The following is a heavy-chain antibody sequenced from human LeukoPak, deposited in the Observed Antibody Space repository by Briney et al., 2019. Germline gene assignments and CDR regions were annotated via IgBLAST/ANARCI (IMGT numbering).Heavy chain of an antibody. CDR3: AKDNSPYSNSWLQFFQH. Sequence: GGSLRLSCAASGFSFSDYAMNWVRLAPGKGLEWVSGTSDSGGSTYYADSVKGRFTISRDNSKNTLYLQMNSLRAEDTAVYYCAKDNSPYSNSWLQFFQHWGQGTLVTVSS. D-gene: IGHD6-13*01. J-gene: IGHJ1*01. V-gene: IGHV3-23*01. CDR1: GFSFSDYA. CDR2: TSDSGGST.